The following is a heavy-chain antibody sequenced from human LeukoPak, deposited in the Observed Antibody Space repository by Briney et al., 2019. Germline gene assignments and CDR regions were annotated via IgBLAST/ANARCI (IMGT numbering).Heavy chain of an antibody. CDR1: ACTFSSYA. Sequence: SSVNVTCKGSACTFSSYAISWVRQAPGQGLEWMGGIIPIFGIVNYTQKFQGRVRITTEESTSTAYMEWSSMRSEDTAVYYCARGYQLLRKRVHYYYYYMDVWGKGTPVTVSS. V-gene: IGHV1-69*05. J-gene: IGHJ6*03. CDR2: IIPIFGIV. CDR3: ARGYQLLRKRVHYYYYYMDV. D-gene: IGHD2-2*01.